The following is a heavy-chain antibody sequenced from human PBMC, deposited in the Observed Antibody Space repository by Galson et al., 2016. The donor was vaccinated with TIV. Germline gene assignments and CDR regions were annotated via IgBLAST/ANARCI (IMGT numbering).Heavy chain of an antibody. CDR1: GASIATSSNY. J-gene: IGHJ3*01. CDR3: ARRHQRLGGSFDA. CDR2: IFHSGTT. V-gene: IGHV4-39*01. D-gene: IGHD6-19*01. Sequence: SETLSLTCSVSGASIATSSNYWVWIRQPPGKGPEWFGTIFHSGTTYYNPSLKSRLTMSVDTSKRQFSLKLRSVTAADTAVYYCARRHQRLGGSFDAWGQGTMVAVSS.